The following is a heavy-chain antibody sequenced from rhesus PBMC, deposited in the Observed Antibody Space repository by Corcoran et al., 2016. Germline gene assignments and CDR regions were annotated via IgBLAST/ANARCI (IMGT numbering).Heavy chain of an antibody. CDR3: ARVHSSGWDFDY. V-gene: IGHV4-165*01. Sequence: QVQLQESGPGLVKPSETLSITCAVSGGSFSGYYWCWIRQPPRKGLECIGYICGSSGSTDYNPSLKSRVTITTDTSKNQFSLKLSAVTAADTAVYYCARVHSSGWDFDYWGQGVLVTVSS. D-gene: IGHD6-31*01. J-gene: IGHJ4*01. CDR1: GGSFSGYY. CDR2: ICGSSGST.